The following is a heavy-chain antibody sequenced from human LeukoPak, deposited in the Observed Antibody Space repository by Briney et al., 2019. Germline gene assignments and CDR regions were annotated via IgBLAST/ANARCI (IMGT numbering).Heavy chain of an antibody. V-gene: IGHV3-21*01. CDR2: ISSSSSYI. CDR1: GFTFSSYS. CDR3: ARDPPPITIFGVVHPGDYMDV. Sequence: NTGGSLRLSCAASGFTFSSYSMNWVRQAPGKGLELVSSISSSSSYIYYADSVKGRFTISRDNAKNSLYLQMNSLRAEDTAVYYCARDPPPITIFGVVHPGDYMDVWGKGTTVTVSS. D-gene: IGHD3-3*01. J-gene: IGHJ6*03.